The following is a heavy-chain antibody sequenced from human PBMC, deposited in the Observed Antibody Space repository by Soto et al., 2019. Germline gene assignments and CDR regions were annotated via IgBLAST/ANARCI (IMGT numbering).Heavy chain of an antibody. J-gene: IGHJ6*02. CDR3: AKDLDVVMVLSATRGLDV. CDR2: ISYDGRSE. D-gene: IGHD2-15*01. CDR1: GFTFSNFG. Sequence: VQLVESGGGMIQPGTSLRLSCVGSGFTFSNFGMHWVRKAPGKGLEWVAGISYDGRSESYVDSVRGRFTLSRDNSKNTLSLQMISLRPEDTGVYYCAKDLDVVMVLSATRGLDVWGQGTTVTVSS. V-gene: IGHV3-30*18.